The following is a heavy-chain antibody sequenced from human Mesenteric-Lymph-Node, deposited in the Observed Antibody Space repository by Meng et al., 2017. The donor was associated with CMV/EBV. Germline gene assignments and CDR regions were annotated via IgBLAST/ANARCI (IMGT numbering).Heavy chain of an antibody. V-gene: IGHV2-5*01. J-gene: IGHJ5*02. CDR2: IYWNDDK. CDR1: LSTSGVG. CDR3: AHTPLGYCSSTSCLNWFDP. D-gene: IGHD2-2*01. Sequence: LSTSGVGVGWLRQPPGKALEWLALIYWNDDKRYSPSLKSRLTITKDTSKNQVVLTMTNMDPVDTATYYCAHTPLGYCSSTSCLNWFDPWGQGTLVTVSS.